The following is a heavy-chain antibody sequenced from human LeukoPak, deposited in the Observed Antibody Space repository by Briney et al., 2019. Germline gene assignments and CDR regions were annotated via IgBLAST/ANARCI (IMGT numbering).Heavy chain of an antibody. V-gene: IGHV1-69*13. D-gene: IGHD3-3*01. J-gene: IGHJ6*02. CDR1: GGTFSSYA. CDR3: ARVEWVGMAHYYGMDV. CDR2: IIPIFGTA. Sequence: SVKVSCKASGGTFSSYAISWVRQAPGQGLEWMGGIIPIFGTANYAQKFQGRVTITADESTSTAYMELSSLRSEDTAVYYCARVEWVGMAHYYGMDVWGQGTTVTVSS.